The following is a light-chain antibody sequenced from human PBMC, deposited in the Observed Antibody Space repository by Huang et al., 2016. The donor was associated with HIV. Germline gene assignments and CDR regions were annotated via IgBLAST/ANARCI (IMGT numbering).Light chain of an antibody. Sequence: AIQMTQSPSSLSASVGDRVTITCRASQGITDDLAWYQQKPGKAPKLLISGASTLRSGVTSRFSGSGSGTDFTLTISSLQPEDYATYYCLQDHNYPRTFGQGTKVEI. V-gene: IGKV1-6*01. CDR3: LQDHNYPRT. CDR2: GAS. CDR1: QGITDD. J-gene: IGKJ1*01.